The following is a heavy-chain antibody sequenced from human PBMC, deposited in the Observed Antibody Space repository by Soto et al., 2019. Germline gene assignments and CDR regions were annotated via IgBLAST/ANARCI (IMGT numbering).Heavy chain of an antibody. J-gene: IGHJ6*02. CDR1: GFTFSSYG. CDR3: ARDIAVAVLRGMDV. CDR2: IWYDGSNK. D-gene: IGHD6-19*01. V-gene: IGHV3-33*01. Sequence: GALRLSCAACGFTFSSYGMHWVRQAPGKGLEWVAVIWYDGSNKYYADSVKGRFTISRDNSKNTLYLQMNSLRAEDTAVYYCARDIAVAVLRGMDVWGQGTTVTVSS.